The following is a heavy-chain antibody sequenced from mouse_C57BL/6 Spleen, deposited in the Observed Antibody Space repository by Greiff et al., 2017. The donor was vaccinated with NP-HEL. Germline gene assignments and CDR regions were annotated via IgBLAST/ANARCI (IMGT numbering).Heavy chain of an antibody. Sequence: QVQLQQSGAELAKPGASVKLSCKASGYTFTSYWMHWVKQRPGQGLEWIGYINPSSGYTKYNQKFKDKATLTADKSSSTAYMQLSSLTYEDSAVYYCARRIDYYGSSPHYYAMDYWGQGTSVTVSS. D-gene: IGHD1-1*01. J-gene: IGHJ4*01. CDR2: INPSSGYT. CDR1: GYTFTSYW. CDR3: ARRIDYYGSSPHYYAMDY. V-gene: IGHV1-7*01.